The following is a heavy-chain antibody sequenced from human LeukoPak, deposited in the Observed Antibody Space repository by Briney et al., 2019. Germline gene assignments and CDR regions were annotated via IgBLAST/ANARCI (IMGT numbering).Heavy chain of an antibody. CDR1: GFTFSSYG. Sequence: GGSLRLSCAASGFTFSSYGMHWVRQAPGKGLEWVAFIRYDGSNKYYADSVKGRFTISRDNSKNTLYLKMNSLRPKERAGYYCAEDPEREYSYGDRQVDYWGQGTLVTVSS. CDR2: IRYDGSNK. V-gene: IGHV3-30*02. J-gene: IGHJ4*02. CDR3: AEDPEREYSYGDRQVDY. D-gene: IGHD5-18*01.